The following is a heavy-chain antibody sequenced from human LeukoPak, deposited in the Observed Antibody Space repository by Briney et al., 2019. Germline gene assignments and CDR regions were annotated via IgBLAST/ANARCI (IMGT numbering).Heavy chain of an antibody. J-gene: IGHJ4*02. CDR1: GFNFNNAW. Sequence: GGSLRLSCAASGFNFNNAWMSWVRQAPGKGLEWVGRIKSKTDGGTTDYAAPVKGRFTISRDDSKNTLYLQMNSLRAEDTAVYYCATDSAPDYWGQGTLVTVSS. CDR3: ATDSAPDY. V-gene: IGHV3-15*01. CDR2: IKSKTDGGTT.